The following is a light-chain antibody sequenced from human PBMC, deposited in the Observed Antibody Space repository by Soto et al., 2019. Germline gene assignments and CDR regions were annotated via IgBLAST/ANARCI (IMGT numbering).Light chain of an antibody. CDR1: SSDFGGYNY. CDR2: DVS. V-gene: IGLV2-14*01. Sequence: QSALTQPASVSGSPGQSITISCTGTSSDFGGYNYVSWYQQHPGKAPKLMIYDVSNRPSGVSNRFSGSKSGNTASLTISGLQAEDEAEYYCSSYTGSSTLVYVFGTGTKLTVL. CDR3: SSYTGSSTLVYV. J-gene: IGLJ1*01.